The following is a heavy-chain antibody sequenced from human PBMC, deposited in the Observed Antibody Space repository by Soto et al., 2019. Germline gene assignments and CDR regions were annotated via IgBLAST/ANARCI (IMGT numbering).Heavy chain of an antibody. Sequence: GGSLRLSCAVSGFTFNMYWRHWVRQVPGKGPVWVARIYNDETYADYADSVKGRFTISRDNAKDTLYLQMNDLSAEDSDLYHCTRGARETLAGTSDNWGQGTLVTVSS. D-gene: IGHD6-13*01. J-gene: IGHJ4*02. V-gene: IGHV3-74*01. CDR2: IYNDETYA. CDR1: GFTFNMYW. CDR3: TRGARETLAGTSDN.